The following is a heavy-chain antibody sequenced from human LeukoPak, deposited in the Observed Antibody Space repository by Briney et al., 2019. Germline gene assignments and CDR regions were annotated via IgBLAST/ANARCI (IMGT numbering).Heavy chain of an antibody. CDR3: ARGVAAGEIDY. J-gene: IGHJ4*02. Sequence: ASVKVSCTASGYTFTSYGISWVRQAPGQGLEWMGWISAYSGNTKYAQKRQGRVTMTTDTSTSTAYMELRSLRSDDTAVYYCARGVAAGEIDYWGQGTLVTVSS. CDR1: GYTFTSYG. D-gene: IGHD2-15*01. CDR2: ISAYSGNT. V-gene: IGHV1-18*01.